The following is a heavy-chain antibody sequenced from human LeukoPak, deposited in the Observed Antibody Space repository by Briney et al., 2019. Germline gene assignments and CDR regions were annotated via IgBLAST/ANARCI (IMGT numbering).Heavy chain of an antibody. CDR1: GYSFTSYW. CDR3: ARQLYVVKSQPPPCKALTADIVVVPARVLDAFDI. CDR2: IYPGDSDT. D-gene: IGHD2-2*01. V-gene: IGHV5-51*01. J-gene: IGHJ3*02. Sequence: GESLKISCKGSGYSFTSYWIGWVRQMPGKGLEWMGIIYPGDSDTRYSPSFQGQVTISADKSISTAYLQWSSLKASDTAMYYCARQLYVVKSQPPPCKALTADIVVVPARVLDAFDIWGQGTMVTVSS.